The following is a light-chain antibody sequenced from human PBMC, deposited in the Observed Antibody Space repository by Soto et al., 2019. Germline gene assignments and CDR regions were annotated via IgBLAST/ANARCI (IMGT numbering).Light chain of an antibody. CDR2: GAS. CDR1: KSVSSSY. Sequence: EIVLTQSPGTLSLSPGERATLSCRASKSVSSSYLAWYQQKPGQAPRLLIYGASSTSTGIPDRFSGSGSGTDFTLTISRLEPEDFAVYYCQEYGASPTFGQGTEVDI. CDR3: QEYGASPT. V-gene: IGKV3-20*01. J-gene: IGKJ1*01.